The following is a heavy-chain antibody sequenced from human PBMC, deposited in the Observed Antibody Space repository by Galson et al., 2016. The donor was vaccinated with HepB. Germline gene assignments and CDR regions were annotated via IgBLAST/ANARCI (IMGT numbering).Heavy chain of an antibody. CDR3: ARAPGFGGSRGWDNWFDP. V-gene: IGHV1-8*01. D-gene: IGHD3-10*01. CDR1: GYTFTSYD. J-gene: IGHJ5*02. Sequence: SVKVSCKASGYTFTSYDINWVRQATGQGLEWMGWMNPNSGDTGYAQKFQGRVTMTRNTSISTAYMELSSLRFEDTAVYYCARAPGFGGSRGWDNWFDPWGQGTLVTVSS. CDR2: MNPNSGDT.